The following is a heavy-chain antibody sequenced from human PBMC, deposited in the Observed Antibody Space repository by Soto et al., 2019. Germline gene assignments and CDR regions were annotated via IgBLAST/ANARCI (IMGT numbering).Heavy chain of an antibody. J-gene: IGHJ5*02. D-gene: IGHD3-3*01. CDR2: ISGSGGST. CDR1: GCTCSSYT. CDR3: AKQFTIFGVPKDP. Sequence: LRLSCAASGCTCSSYTMGGVRLAPGKGLEWVSAISGSGGSTYYADSVKGRFTISRDNSKNTLYLQMNSLRAEDTDVYYCAKQFTIFGVPKDPSGQGTLVTVSS. V-gene: IGHV3-23*01.